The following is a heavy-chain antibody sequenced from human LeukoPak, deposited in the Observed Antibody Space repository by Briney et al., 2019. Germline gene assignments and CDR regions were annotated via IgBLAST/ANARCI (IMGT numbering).Heavy chain of an antibody. CDR3: AREKAVTGRGWFDP. J-gene: IGHJ5*02. CDR1: GYTFTSYA. V-gene: IGHV7-4-1*02. CDR2: INTNTGNP. D-gene: IGHD6-19*01. Sequence: ASVKVSCKASGYTFTSYAMNWVRQAPGQGLEWMGWINTNTGNPTYAQGFTGRFVFSLDTSVSTAYLQISSLKAEDTAVYYCAREKAVTGRGWFDPWGQGTLVTVSS.